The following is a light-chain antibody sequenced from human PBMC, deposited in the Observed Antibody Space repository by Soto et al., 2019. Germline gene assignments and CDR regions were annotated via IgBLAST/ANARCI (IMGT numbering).Light chain of an antibody. CDR1: QTISSW. J-gene: IGKJ1*01. CDR2: DAS. V-gene: IGKV1-5*01. CDR3: QQYDNYLT. Sequence: DIHMTHSPSTLSASVGDRVTITCRASQTISSWLAWYQQKPGKAPKLLIFDASNLETGVPSRFSGSGSGTEFTLTISSLQTEDFAVYYCQQYDNYLTFGEGTKVDIK.